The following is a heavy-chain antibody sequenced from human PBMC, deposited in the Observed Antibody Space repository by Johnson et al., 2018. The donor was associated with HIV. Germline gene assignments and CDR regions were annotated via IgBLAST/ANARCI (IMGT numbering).Heavy chain of an antibody. D-gene: IGHD5/OR15-5a*01. V-gene: IGHV3-53*01. Sequence: VQLVESGGGLVQPGGSLRLSCAASAFTVSSNYMSWVRQAPGKGLEWVSVIYSGGTSYHADSVMGRFTISRDDSKNTVFLQMNSLRVEDTAVYYCARLSKGGFDAFDIWGQGTMVTVSS. J-gene: IGHJ3*02. CDR2: IYSGGTS. CDR1: AFTVSSNY. CDR3: ARLSKGGFDAFDI.